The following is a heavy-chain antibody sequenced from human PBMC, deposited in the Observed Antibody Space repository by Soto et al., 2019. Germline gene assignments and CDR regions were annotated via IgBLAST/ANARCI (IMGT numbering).Heavy chain of an antibody. CDR1: GYTFTSYG. D-gene: IGHD2-15*01. J-gene: IGHJ5*02. V-gene: IGHV1-18*01. CDR3: ARDDCSGGSCYGWFDP. Sequence: ASVKVSCKASGYTFTSYGISWVRQAPGQGLEWMGWISAYNGNTNYAQKLQGRVTMTTDTSTSTAYMELRSLRSDDTAVYYCARDDCSGGSCYGWFDPLGQGTLVRSPQ. CDR2: ISAYNGNT.